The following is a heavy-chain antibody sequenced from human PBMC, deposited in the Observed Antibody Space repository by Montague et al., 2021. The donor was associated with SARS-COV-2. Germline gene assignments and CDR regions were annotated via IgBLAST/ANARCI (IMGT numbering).Heavy chain of an antibody. J-gene: IGHJ6*04. V-gene: IGHV3-13*01. CDR2: IGTAGDT. Sequence: SRRLSLAASGFTFSSHDMHWVRQSPGNGLQWVSAIGTAGDTYYEGSVEGRFTISREDAKSSLSLQMTSLTAGDTAVYYCARAHADSVYHFWSGSVTSTSLDVWGKGTAVTVSS. CDR1: GFTFSSHD. CDR3: ARAHADSVYHFWSGSVTSTSLDV. D-gene: IGHD3-3*01.